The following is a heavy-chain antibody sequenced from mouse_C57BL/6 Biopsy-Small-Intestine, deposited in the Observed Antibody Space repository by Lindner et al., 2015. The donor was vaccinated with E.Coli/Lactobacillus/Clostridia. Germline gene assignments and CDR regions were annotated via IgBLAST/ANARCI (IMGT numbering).Heavy chain of an antibody. CDR1: GYTFTGYW. J-gene: IGHJ1*03. CDR3: AREHGNYWYFDV. V-gene: IGHV1-9*01. CDR2: ILPGSGST. Sequence: VQLQESGAELMKPGASVKLSCKATGYTFTGYWIEWVKQRPGHGLEWIGEILPGSGSTNYNGKFKGKATLTADKSSSTAYMQLKSLTSEDSAVYYCAREHGNYWYFDVWGTGTTVTVSS. D-gene: IGHD2-1*01.